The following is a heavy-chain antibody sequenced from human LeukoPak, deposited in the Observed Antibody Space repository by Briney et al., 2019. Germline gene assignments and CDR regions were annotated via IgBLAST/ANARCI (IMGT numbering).Heavy chain of an antibody. CDR2: TDTSGNYI. Sequence: PGGSLRLSCTASGFTFSNYGMNWVRQAPGKGLEWVSFTDTSGNYIYYGDSVKGRFTISRDNAKNSLYLQMNSLRAEDTAVYYCARGTIAAAGYYYFDYWGQGTQVTVSS. CDR3: ARGTIAAAGYYYFDY. V-gene: IGHV3-21*01. D-gene: IGHD6-13*01. J-gene: IGHJ4*02. CDR1: GFTFSNYG.